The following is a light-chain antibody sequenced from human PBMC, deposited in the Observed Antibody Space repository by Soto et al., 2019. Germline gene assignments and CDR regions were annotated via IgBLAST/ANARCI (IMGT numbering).Light chain of an antibody. Sequence: QSALTQPASVSGSPGQSITISCTGPSSDVGGYNYVSWYQQHPGKAPKLMIYEVSNRPSGVSNRFSGSKSGNTASLTISWLQAEDEADYYCSSYTRSSPYVFGTGTEVTVL. V-gene: IGLV2-14*01. CDR1: SSDVGGYNY. CDR3: SSYTRSSPYV. CDR2: EVS. J-gene: IGLJ1*01.